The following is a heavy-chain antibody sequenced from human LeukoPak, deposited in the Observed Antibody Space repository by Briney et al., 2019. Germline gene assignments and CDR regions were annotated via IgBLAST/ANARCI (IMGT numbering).Heavy chain of an antibody. J-gene: IGHJ4*02. CDR2: ISGSGDRT. V-gene: IGHV3-23*01. D-gene: IGHD1-26*01. Sequence: GGSLRLSCAASGFTFSTYVMTWVRQAPGKGLEWVSAISGSGDRTYYADSVKGRFTISRDNSKNTLYLQMNSLRAEDTAVYYCAKDGGYFHFDYWGQGTLVTVSS. CDR3: AKDGGYFHFDY. CDR1: GFTFSTYV.